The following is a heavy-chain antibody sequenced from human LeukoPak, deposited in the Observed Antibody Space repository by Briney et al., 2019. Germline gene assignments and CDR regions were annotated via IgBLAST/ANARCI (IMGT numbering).Heavy chain of an antibody. J-gene: IGHJ4*02. D-gene: IGHD3-10*01. CDR3: AKDSVPYYYGSGSYPDY. CDR2: ISSSGSGGNT. Sequence: GGSLRLSCAASGVTLSSYAMSWARQAPGKGLEWVSGISSSGSGGNTYYADSVKGRFTISRDSSKNTLFLHMNTLRAEDTAIYYCAKDSVPYYYGSGSYPDYWGQGTLVTVSS. CDR1: GVTLSSYA. V-gene: IGHV3-23*01.